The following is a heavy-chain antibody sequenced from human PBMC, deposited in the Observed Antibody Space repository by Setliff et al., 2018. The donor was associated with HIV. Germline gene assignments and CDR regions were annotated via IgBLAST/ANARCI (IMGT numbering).Heavy chain of an antibody. J-gene: IGHJ6*03. D-gene: IGHD2-8*02. V-gene: IGHV4-38-2*01. Sequence: SETLSLTCAVSGYSISSGHYWGWIRQPPGKGLEWIGSIYHSESTYYNPSLKSRVTISVDASKNQFSLKLGSVTAADTAVYYCARVSSTYWYSIFRNYYYHMDVWGKGTTVTVSS. CDR2: IYHSEST. CDR3: ARVSSTYWYSIFRNYYYHMDV. CDR1: GYSISSGHY.